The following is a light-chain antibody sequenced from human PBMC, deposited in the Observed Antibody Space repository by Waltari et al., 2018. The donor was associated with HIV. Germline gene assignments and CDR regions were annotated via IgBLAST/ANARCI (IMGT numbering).Light chain of an antibody. CDR3: QSYDSSLSGYV. V-gene: IGLV1-40*01. CDR2: GNS. J-gene: IGLJ1*01. CDR1: SSNIGAGYD. Sequence: QSVLTQPPSVSGAPGQRVTISCTGSSSNIGAGYDVHWYQRLPGTAPKLLIHGNSNRPAGVPDRFPGSKSGTSASLAITGLQAEDEADYYRQSYDSSLSGYVFGTGTKVTVL.